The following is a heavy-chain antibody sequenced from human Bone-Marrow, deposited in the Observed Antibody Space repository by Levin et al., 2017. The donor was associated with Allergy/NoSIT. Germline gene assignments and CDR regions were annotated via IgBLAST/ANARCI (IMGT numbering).Heavy chain of an antibody. CDR2: VYYSGGT. J-gene: IGHJ5*01. CDR1: GDSINNPYYY. Sequence: SETLSLTCSVSGDSINNPYYYWSWIRQPPGTGLEWIASVYYSGGTYYSPSLKSRVTISIDTSKNQFSLKLTSLTAADTAVYFCAKNESRRGWFDSWGQGTLVTVSS. CDR3: AKNESRRGWFDS. V-gene: IGHV4-61*01.